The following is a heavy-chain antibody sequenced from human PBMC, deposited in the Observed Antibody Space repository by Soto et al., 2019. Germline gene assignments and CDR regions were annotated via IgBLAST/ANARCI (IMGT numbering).Heavy chain of an antibody. V-gene: IGHV3-7*03. J-gene: IGHJ4*02. CDR2: INQDGGEK. Sequence: LRLSFVGSGFTFRCYWMSWVLQAPGKGLDWVANINQDGGEKVYVESVKGRFTISRDNAKDSLYLQMDSLRVEDTAMYYCARESGSDWHVDLWGLGSRVTVSA. D-gene: IGHD5-12*01. CDR1: GFTFRCYW. CDR3: ARESGSDWHVDL.